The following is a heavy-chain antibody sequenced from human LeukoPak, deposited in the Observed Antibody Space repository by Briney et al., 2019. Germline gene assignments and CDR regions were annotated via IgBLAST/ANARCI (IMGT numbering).Heavy chain of an antibody. J-gene: IGHJ4*02. V-gene: IGHV4-39*01. CDR3: ARQGNDSSGYYYYFDY. CDR2: IYYSGST. Sequence: NPSETLSLTCTVSGGSISSSSYYWGWIRQPPWKGLEWIGNIYYSGSTYYNPSLKSRVTISVDTSKNQFSLKLSSVTAADTAVYYCARQGNDSSGYYYYFDYWGQGTLVTVPS. CDR1: GGSISSSSYY. D-gene: IGHD3-22*01.